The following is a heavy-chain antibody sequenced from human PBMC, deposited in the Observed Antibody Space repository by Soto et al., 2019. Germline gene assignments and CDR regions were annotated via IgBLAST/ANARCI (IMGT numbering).Heavy chain of an antibody. D-gene: IGHD2-2*01. Sequence: EVQMVESGEGLVQPGGSLRLSCAASGFTLSSFCLHWVRQVSGKGLVWVSRVNSDGSTTAYADSVKGRFTVSRDNAKNTLYLQMDNLRAEDTAVYYCAGGAGSNKPFDYWGQGTLVTVSS. CDR3: AGGAGSNKPFDY. CDR2: VNSDGSTT. J-gene: IGHJ4*02. CDR1: GFTLSSFC. V-gene: IGHV3-74*01.